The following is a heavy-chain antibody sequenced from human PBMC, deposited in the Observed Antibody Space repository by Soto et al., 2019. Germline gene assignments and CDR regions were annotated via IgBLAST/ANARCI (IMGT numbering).Heavy chain of an antibody. D-gene: IGHD1-26*01. CDR2: ISYDGSNK. V-gene: IGHV3-30-3*01. CDR1: GFTFSSYA. Sequence: PGGSLRLSCAASGFTFSSYAMHWVRQAPGKGLEWVAVISYDGSNKYYADSVKGRFTISRDNSKNTLYLQMNSLRAEDTAVYYCARGLLRAFDIWGQGTMVTVSS. J-gene: IGHJ3*02. CDR3: ARGLLRAFDI.